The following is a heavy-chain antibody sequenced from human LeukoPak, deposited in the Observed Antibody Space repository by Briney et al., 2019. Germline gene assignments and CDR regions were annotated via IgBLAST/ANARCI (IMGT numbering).Heavy chain of an antibody. V-gene: IGHV4-34*01. CDR1: GGSLGGYS. Sequence: PSETLSLTCAVYGGSLGGYSWSWIRQPPGKGLEWIGEINHSGNTNYNPSLKSRVTMSVDTSKNHFYLKLSSVTATDTAVYYCARQGSGSSYYYYTFPYWGQGTLVTVSS. J-gene: IGHJ4*02. CDR3: ARQGSGSSYYYYTFPY. D-gene: IGHD1-26*01. CDR2: INHSGNT.